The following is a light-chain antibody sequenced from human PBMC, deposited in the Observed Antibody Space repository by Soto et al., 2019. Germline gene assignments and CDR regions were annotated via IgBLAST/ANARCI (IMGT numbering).Light chain of an antibody. Sequence: QSVLTQPRSVSGSPGQSVTISCTGTSSDVGGYNSVSWYQQHPGKAPKLMIYAVTKRPSGVPARFSGSKSGNTASLTISGLQAEDEADYYCCSYAGTYTFVFGTGTKLTVL. CDR3: CSYAGTYTFV. J-gene: IGLJ1*01. CDR2: AVT. CDR1: SSDVGGYNS. V-gene: IGLV2-11*01.